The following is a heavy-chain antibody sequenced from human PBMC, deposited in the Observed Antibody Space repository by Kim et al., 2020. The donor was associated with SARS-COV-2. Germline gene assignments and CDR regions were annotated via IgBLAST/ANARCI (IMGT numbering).Heavy chain of an antibody. V-gene: IGHV2-5*02. J-gene: IGHJ4*02. Sequence: SGPTLVNPTQTLTLTCTFSGFSLSTSGVGVGWIRQPPGKALEWLALIYWADDKRYSPSLKSRLAITKDTSKNQVVLTMTNMDPVDTATYYCAHSRIRRGSMIVVAEISFGYWGPGTLVTVSS. CDR1: GFSLSTSGVG. CDR3: AHSRIRRGSMIVVAEISFGY. D-gene: IGHD3-22*01. CDR2: IYWADDK.